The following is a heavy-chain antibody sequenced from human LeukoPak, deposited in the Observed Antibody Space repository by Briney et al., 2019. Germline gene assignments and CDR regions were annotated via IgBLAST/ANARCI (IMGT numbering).Heavy chain of an antibody. J-gene: IGHJ5*01. D-gene: IGHD3-10*01. CDR1: GGSLSASY. CDR2: INHTGST. V-gene: IGHV4-34*01. CDR3: ARRVGFYGSGSLNYFDP. Sequence: SETLSLTCAVYGGSLSASYWSWIRQPPGKGLEWIGEINHTGSTNYNPSLKSRVTISEDTSKNQFSLKLTSVTASDTAVYFCARRVGFYGSGSLNYFDPWGQGILVSVS.